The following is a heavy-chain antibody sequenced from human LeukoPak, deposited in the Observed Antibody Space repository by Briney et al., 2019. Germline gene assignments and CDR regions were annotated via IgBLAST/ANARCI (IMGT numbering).Heavy chain of an antibody. J-gene: IGHJ6*02. V-gene: IGHV3-21*01. CDR2: ISSSSSYI. Sequence: GGSLRLSCAASGFTFSSYSMNWVRQAPGKGLEWVSSISSSSSYIYYADSVKGRFTISRDNAKNSLYLQMNSLRAEDTAVYYCARDYGDTPYYYGMDVWGQGTTVTVSS. D-gene: IGHD4-17*01. CDR1: GFTFSSYS. CDR3: ARDYGDTPYYYGMDV.